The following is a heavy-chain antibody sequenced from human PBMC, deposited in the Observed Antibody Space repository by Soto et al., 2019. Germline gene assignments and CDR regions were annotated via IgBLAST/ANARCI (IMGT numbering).Heavy chain of an antibody. D-gene: IGHD2-2*01. CDR3: ATEASGSSTNCPRAFDI. V-gene: IGHV3-15*01. J-gene: IGHJ3*02. CDR2: IKRKIDGETI. CDR1: GFTFSHVW. Sequence: EVQLVESGGGLEKPGGSLRLSCAASGFTFSHVWMSWVRQAPGKGLEWVGRIKRKIDGETIDYAAPVKGRFTISRDDSKDTLYLQMNSLKTEDTAVYYCATEASGSSTNCPRAFDICGQGTVVTVSS.